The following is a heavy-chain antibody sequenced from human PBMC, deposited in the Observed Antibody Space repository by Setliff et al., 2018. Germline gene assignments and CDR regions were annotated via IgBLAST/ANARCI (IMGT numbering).Heavy chain of an antibody. Sequence: PGGSLRLSCAASGFTFSSNYMSWVRQAPGKGLEWVSIIYSGGSTYYADSVKGRFTISRDNSKNTLYLQMNSLRAEDTAMYYCAREATWGGYSYGYIDYWGQGTLVTVSS. V-gene: IGHV3-66*02. CDR2: IYSGGST. CDR1: GFTFSSNY. J-gene: IGHJ4*02. D-gene: IGHD5-18*01. CDR3: AREATWGGYSYGYIDY.